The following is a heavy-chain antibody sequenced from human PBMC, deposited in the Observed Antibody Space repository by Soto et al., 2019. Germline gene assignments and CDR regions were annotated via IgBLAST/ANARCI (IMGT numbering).Heavy chain of an antibody. CDR1: GYTFTNYA. CDR2: INAGNGKT. CDR3: ARDGAVAGNTNFDY. J-gene: IGHJ4*02. V-gene: IGHV1-3*01. D-gene: IGHD6-19*01. Sequence: ASVKVSCKASGYTFTNYAIHWVRQGPGQRLEWMGWINAGNGKTKYSQKFQGGVTISRDTSASTAYMELSSLRSEDTAVYYCARDGAVAGNTNFDYWGQGTLVTVSS.